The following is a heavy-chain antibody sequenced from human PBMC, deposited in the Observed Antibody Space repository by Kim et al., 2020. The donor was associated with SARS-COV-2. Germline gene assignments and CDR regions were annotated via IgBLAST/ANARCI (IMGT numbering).Heavy chain of an antibody. D-gene: IGHD4-4*01. CDR1: GGSISSSSYY. CDR3: ARDMKRWLQYDAFDI. Sequence: SETLSLTCTVSGGSISSSSYYWGWIRQPPGKGLEWIGSIYYSGSTYYNPSLKSRVTISVDTSKNQFSLKLSSVTAADTTVYYCARDMKRWLQYDAFDIWGQGTMVTVSS. CDR2: IYYSGST. V-gene: IGHV4-39*07. J-gene: IGHJ3*02.